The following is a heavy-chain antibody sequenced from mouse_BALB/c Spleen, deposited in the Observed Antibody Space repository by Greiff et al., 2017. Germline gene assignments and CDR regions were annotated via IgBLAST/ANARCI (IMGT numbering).Heavy chain of an antibody. CDR2: IYPGDGDT. CDR1: GYAFSSSW. CDR3: ARLREKGYAMDY. J-gene: IGHJ4*01. V-gene: IGHV1-82*01. D-gene: IGHD1-1*01. Sequence: VQLQQSGPELVKPGASVKISCKASGYAFSSSWMNWVKQRPGQGLEWIGRIYPGDGDTNYNGKFKGKATLTADKSSSTAYMQLSSLTSVDSAVYFCARLREKGYAMDYWGQGTSVTVSS.